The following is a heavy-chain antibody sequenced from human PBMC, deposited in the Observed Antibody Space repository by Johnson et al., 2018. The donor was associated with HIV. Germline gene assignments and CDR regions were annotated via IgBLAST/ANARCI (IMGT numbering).Heavy chain of an antibody. D-gene: IGHD4-17*01. CDR3: ARGMTTVTNHDAFDI. Sequence: VQLVESGGDLVQPGGSLGLSCAASGFTFSSYAMSWVRQAPGRGLEWVSSISGTGGSTYYADSVKGRFTISRDNSKNTLYLQMNSLRAEDTAVYYCARGMTTVTNHDAFDIWGQGTMVTVSS. CDR1: GFTFSSYA. CDR2: ISGTGGST. J-gene: IGHJ3*02. V-gene: IGHV3-23*04.